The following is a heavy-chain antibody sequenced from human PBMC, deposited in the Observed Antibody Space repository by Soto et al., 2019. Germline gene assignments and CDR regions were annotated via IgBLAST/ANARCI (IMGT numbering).Heavy chain of an antibody. J-gene: IGHJ4*02. D-gene: IGHD1-26*01. V-gene: IGHV3-15*07. CDR2: IMSKSDGGAI. CDR1: GFTFSNAW. Sequence: GGSLILSCAASGFTFSNAWMNWVRQAPGKGLEWVGRIMSKSDGGAIHYAAPVKGTFTISRDDSQNTVYLQMNSLKTEDTAIYYCLASRSLGYWGQGTLVTVSS. CDR3: LASRSLGY.